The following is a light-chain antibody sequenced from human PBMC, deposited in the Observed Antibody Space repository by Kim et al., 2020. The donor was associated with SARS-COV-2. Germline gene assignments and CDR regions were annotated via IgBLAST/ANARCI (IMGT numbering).Light chain of an antibody. V-gene: IGLV1-44*01. CDR3: AAWDDSLNGLWV. J-gene: IGLJ3*02. CDR1: SSNIGSNN. CDR2: TDD. Sequence: ELTQPPSASGTPGQRVTISCSGTSSNIGSNNVHWYQQLPGTAPKVLIYTDDQRPSGVPDRFSGSRSGTSASLAISGLQSEDEADYYCAAWDDSLNGLWVFGGGTQLTVL.